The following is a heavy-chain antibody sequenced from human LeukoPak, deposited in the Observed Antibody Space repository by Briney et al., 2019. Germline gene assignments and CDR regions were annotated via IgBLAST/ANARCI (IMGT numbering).Heavy chain of an antibody. CDR3: TTRLSTSGYPSTGY. CDR2: IISKTDGGTT. Sequence: GGSLRLSCEASGLIFSNAWMNWVRQAPGKGLEWVGRIISKTDGGTTNYAAPVIGRFTISRDDSKNTLYLQMTSLKIDDTAVYYCTTRLSTSGYPSTGYWGQGTLVTVSS. D-gene: IGHD5/OR15-5a*01. CDR1: GLIFSNAW. J-gene: IGHJ4*02. V-gene: IGHV3-15*07.